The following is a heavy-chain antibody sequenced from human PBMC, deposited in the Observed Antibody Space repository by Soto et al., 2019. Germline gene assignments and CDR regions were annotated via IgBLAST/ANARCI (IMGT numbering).Heavy chain of an antibody. CDR3: AKVTHRGPIAVAGPLGS. V-gene: IGHV1-46*01. D-gene: IGHD6-19*01. CDR1: GSITNHH. Sequence: QVHLVQSGAEVKKPGASVNVSCQASGSITNHHMHWVRQAPGQRLEWTGIFNPSGRSTTYAQKLQGRVTITRDTSTSTVYMELSSLTSEDTAVYFCAKVTHRGPIAVAGPLGSWGQGTLVIVSS. CDR2: FNPSGRST. J-gene: IGHJ4*02.